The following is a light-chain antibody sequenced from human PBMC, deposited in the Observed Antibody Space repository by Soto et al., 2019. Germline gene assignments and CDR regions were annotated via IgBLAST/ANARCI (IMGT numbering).Light chain of an antibody. V-gene: IGLV2-14*01. CDR1: SSDVGGYNY. J-gene: IGLJ3*02. CDR3: SSYTSSSTLSWV. Sequence: QSALTQPASVSGSPGQSITISCTGTSSDVGGYNYVSWYQQHPGKAPKLMIYDVSNRPSGVSNRLSGSKSGNTASLTISGLQAEDEADYYCSSYTSSSTLSWVFGGGTQLTVL. CDR2: DVS.